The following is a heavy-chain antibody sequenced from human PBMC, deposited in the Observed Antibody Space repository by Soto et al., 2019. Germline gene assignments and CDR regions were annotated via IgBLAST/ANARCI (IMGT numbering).Heavy chain of an antibody. J-gene: IGHJ6*02. CDR2: ISSSGSTI. Sequence: QVQLVESGGGLVKPGGSLRLSCAASGFTFSDYYMSWIRQAPGKGLEWVSYISSSGSTIYYADSVKGRFTISRDNAKNSLYLQMNSLRAEDTAVYYCAREDYYDSSGYGDYYYYGMDVWGQGTTVTVSS. V-gene: IGHV3-11*01. CDR3: AREDYYDSSGYGDYYYYGMDV. CDR1: GFTFSDYY. D-gene: IGHD3-22*01.